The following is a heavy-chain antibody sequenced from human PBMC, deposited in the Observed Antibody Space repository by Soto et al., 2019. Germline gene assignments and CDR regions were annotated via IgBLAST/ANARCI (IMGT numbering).Heavy chain of an antibody. CDR1: GFTFNTYA. CDR3: ETFTFGRTFDT. V-gene: IGHV3-23*01. CDR2: ISGSGFST. D-gene: IGHD3-16*01. J-gene: IGHJ3*02. Sequence: HPGGSLRLSCAASGFTFNTYAMSWVRQAPGQGLEWVSAISGSGFSTYYADSVKGRFSISSDSSKNTLFLQMNSLRADDTAVYFCETFTFGRTFDTWCQGTMVTVSS.